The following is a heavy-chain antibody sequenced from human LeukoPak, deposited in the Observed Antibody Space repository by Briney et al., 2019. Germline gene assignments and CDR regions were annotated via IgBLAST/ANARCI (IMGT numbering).Heavy chain of an antibody. J-gene: IGHJ4*02. V-gene: IGHV3-23*01. CDR2: ISGSGGST. Sequence: GGSLRLSCAASGFTFSSYAMSWVRQAPGKGLEWVSAISGSGGSTYYADSVKGQFTISRDNSKNTLYPQMNSLRAEDTAVYYCAKDPTMIVVVIPDYWGQGTLVTVSS. CDR3: AKDPTMIVVVIPDY. D-gene: IGHD3-22*01. CDR1: GFTFSSYA.